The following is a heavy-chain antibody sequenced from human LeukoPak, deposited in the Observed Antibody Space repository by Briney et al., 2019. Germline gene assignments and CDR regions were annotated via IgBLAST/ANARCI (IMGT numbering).Heavy chain of an antibody. CDR3: ARVYGAGYDFRGAFDI. Sequence: PSETLSPTCAVYGGSFSGYYWSWIRQPPGKGLEWIGEINHSGSTNYNPSLKSRVTISVDTSKNQFSLKLSSVTAADTAVYYCARVYGAGYDFRGAFDIWGQGTMVTVSS. CDR1: GGSFSGYY. D-gene: IGHD5-12*01. CDR2: INHSGST. V-gene: IGHV4-34*01. J-gene: IGHJ3*02.